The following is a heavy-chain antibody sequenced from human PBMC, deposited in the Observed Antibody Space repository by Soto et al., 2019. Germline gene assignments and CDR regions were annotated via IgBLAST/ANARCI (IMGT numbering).Heavy chain of an antibody. J-gene: IGHJ4*02. CDR1: GGSISSYY. Sequence: SETLSLTCTVSGGSISSYYWSWIRQPPGKGLEWIGYIYSTGTTNYNPSLKSRVTISVDTSRNQFSLKLSSVTAADTAVYYCARAPREDYYDSSGDYYFDYWGQGTLVTVSS. CDR3: ARAPREDYYDSSGDYYFDY. V-gene: IGHV4-59*01. CDR2: IYSTGTT. D-gene: IGHD3-22*01.